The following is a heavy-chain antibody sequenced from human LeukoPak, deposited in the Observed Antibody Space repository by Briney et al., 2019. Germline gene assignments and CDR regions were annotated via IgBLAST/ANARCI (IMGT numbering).Heavy chain of an antibody. V-gene: IGHV1-2*06. CDR3: ARDLGRYSGYAKYGRADYYDSSGYPDY. D-gene: IGHD3-22*01. CDR1: GYTFTGYY. Sequence: RASVKVSCKASGYTFTGYYMHWVRQAPGQGLEWMGRINPNSGGTNYAQKFQGRVTMTRDTSISTAYMELSRLSSDDTAVYYCARDLGRYSGYAKYGRADYYDSSGYPDYWGQGTLVTVSS. J-gene: IGHJ4*02. CDR2: INPNSGGT.